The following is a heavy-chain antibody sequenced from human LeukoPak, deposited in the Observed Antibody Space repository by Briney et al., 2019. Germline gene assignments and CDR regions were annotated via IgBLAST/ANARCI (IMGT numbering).Heavy chain of an antibody. J-gene: IGHJ4*02. CDR3: AKDPFHSSSAGLDY. D-gene: IGHD6-6*01. CDR2: IRYDGSNK. V-gene: IGHV3-30*02. CDR1: GFTFSSYG. Sequence: GGSLRLSCAASGFTFSSYGMHWVRQAPGKGLEWVAFIRYDGSNKYYADSVKGRFTIFRDNSKNTLYLQMNSLRAEDTAVYYCAKDPFHSSSAGLDYWGQGTLVTVSS.